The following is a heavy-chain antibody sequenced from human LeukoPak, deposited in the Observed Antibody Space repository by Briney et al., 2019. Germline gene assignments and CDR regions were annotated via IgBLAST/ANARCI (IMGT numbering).Heavy chain of an antibody. D-gene: IGHD4-11*01. CDR2: MWYDGSKK. V-gene: IGHV3-33*01. CDR1: GFTFSSYG. J-gene: IGHJ4*02. Sequence: GGSLRLSCVGSGFTFSSYGMHWVRQAPGKGLEWVAFMWYDGSKKYDADSVKGRFTISRDNSKNTVYLQMNSLRAEDTAVYYCARSQYYFDYWGQGTLVTVSS. CDR3: ARSQYYFDY.